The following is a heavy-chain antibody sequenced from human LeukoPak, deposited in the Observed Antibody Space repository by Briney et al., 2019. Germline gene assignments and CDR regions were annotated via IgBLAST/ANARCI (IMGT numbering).Heavy chain of an antibody. CDR3: ARDQDIVVVVAAFTYDY. CDR1: GYTFTGYY. V-gene: IGHV1-2*02. D-gene: IGHD2-15*01. J-gene: IGHJ4*02. CDR2: INPNSGGT. Sequence: ASVKVSYKASGYTFTGYYMHWVRQAPGQGLEWMGWINPNSGGTNYAQKFQGRVTMTRDTSISTAYMELSRLRSDDTAVYYCARDQDIVVVVAAFTYDYWGQGTLVTVSS.